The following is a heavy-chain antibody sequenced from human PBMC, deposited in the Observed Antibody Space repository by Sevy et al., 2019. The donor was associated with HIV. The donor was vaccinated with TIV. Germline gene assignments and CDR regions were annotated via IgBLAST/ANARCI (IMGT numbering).Heavy chain of an antibody. Sequence: SGPTLVKPTQTLTLTCTFSGFSLSTSGVGVGWIRQPPGKALEWLAFIYWNDDKQYSPSLKSRVTVTKETSKTQAVPTISILDPMDTSTYYCGHRFVDFGNLFFNYFDPWGQGTLVTVSS. CDR3: GHRFVDFGNLFFNYFDP. CDR2: IYWNDDK. J-gene: IGHJ5*02. V-gene: IGHV2-5*01. D-gene: IGHD2-15*01. CDR1: GFSLSTSGVG.